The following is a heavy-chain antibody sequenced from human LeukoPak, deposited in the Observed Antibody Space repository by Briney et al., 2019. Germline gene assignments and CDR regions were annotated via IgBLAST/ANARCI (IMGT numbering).Heavy chain of an antibody. Sequence: ASVKVSCKASGYTFTDYYVYWVRQAPGQGLEWMGWINPKNGGTRYAQKFQGWVTVSRDTSFSTAYMELSTLKSDDTAVYYCARGRGVTTAGTSWFDPWGQGTLVIVSS. CDR3: ARGRGVTTAGTSWFDP. CDR1: GYTFTDYY. V-gene: IGHV1-2*04. J-gene: IGHJ5*02. CDR2: INPKNGGT. D-gene: IGHD6-13*01.